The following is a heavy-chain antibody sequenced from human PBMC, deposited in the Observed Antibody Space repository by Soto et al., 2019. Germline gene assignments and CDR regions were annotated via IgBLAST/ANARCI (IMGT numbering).Heavy chain of an antibody. J-gene: IGHJ4*02. V-gene: IGHV1-69*08. Sequence: QVQLVQSGAEVKKPGSSVKVSCKASGGTLSSYTFSWVRQAPGQGLEWMGRVIPNLGVTNYAKKFQGRFTIVVDTSTSTAYMELNSLRYEDTAVYYCAGDKGYCRDSCCPDFDYWGQGTLVTVSS. D-gene: IGHD2-15*01. CDR1: GGTLSSYT. CDR2: VIPNLGVT. CDR3: AGDKGYCRDSCCPDFDY.